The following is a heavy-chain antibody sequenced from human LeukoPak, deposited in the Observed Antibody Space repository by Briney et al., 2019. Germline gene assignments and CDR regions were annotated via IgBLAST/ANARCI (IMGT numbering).Heavy chain of an antibody. D-gene: IGHD6-13*01. CDR2: ISSSSSTI. V-gene: IGHV3-48*01. Sequence: PGGSLRLSCAASGFTFSSYSMNWVRQAPGKGLEWVSYISSSSSTLEWVSYISSSSSTIYYADSVKGRFTISRDNAKNSLYLQMSSLRAEDTAVYYCARGTTQLSAAGPNDAFDIWGQGTMVTVSS. CDR3: ARGTTQLSAAGPNDAFDI. J-gene: IGHJ3*02. CDR1: GFTFSSYS.